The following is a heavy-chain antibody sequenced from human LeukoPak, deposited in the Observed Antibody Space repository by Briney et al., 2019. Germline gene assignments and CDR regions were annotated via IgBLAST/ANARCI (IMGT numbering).Heavy chain of an antibody. Sequence: ASVKVSCKASGYTFTSYGISWVRQAPGQGLEWMGWISAYNGNRNYAQKLQGRVTMTTDTSTSTAYMELRSLRSDDTAVYYYARERSAAYYYYYMDVWGKGTTVTVSS. V-gene: IGHV1-18*01. CDR2: ISAYNGNR. D-gene: IGHD2-15*01. CDR1: GYTFTSYG. J-gene: IGHJ6*03. CDR3: ARERSAAYYYYYMDV.